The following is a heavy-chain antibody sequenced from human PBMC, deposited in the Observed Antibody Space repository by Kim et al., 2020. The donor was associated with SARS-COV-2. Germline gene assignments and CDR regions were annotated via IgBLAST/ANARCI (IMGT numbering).Heavy chain of an antibody. D-gene: IGHD3-3*01. Sequence: HKSRITISVDTYKNQFSLKLSSVTAADTAVYYCARTKRITIFGVVQWFDPWGQGTLVTVSS. CDR3: ARTKRITIFGVVQWFDP. J-gene: IGHJ5*02. V-gene: IGHV4-30-2*05.